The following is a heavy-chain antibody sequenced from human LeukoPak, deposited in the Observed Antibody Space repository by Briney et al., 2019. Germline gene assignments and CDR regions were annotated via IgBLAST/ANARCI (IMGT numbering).Heavy chain of an antibody. V-gene: IGHV1-69*04. CDR1: GYTFTSYA. D-gene: IGHD5-18*01. J-gene: IGHJ4*02. Sequence: GASVKVSCEASGYTFTSYAISWVRQAPGQGLEWMGRIIPILGIANYAQKFQGRVTITADKSTSTAYMELSSLRSEDTAVYYCARVAAMVPSPIDYWGQGTLVTVSS. CDR2: IIPILGIA. CDR3: ARVAAMVPSPIDY.